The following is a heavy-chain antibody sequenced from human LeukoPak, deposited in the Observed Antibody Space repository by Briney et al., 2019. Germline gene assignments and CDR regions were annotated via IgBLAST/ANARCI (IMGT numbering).Heavy chain of an antibody. J-gene: IGHJ6*02. V-gene: IGHV3-23*01. CDR1: GVTFSSYG. CDR3: AKDRASGTTLRYYYGMDV. CDR2: ISGSGGST. D-gene: IGHD1-1*01. Sequence: GGSLRLSCPASGVTFSSYGMHWVRPAPGKGLEWVSAISGSGGSTYYADSVKGRFTISRDNSKNTLYLQMNSLRAEDTAVYYCAKDRASGTTLRYYYGMDVWGQGTTVTVSS.